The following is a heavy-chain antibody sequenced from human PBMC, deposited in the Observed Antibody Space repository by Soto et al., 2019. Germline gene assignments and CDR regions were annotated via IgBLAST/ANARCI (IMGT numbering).Heavy chain of an antibody. D-gene: IGHD2-2*01. V-gene: IGHV4-61*01. J-gene: IGHJ6*02. CDR1: GGSVSSGSYY. CDR2: IYYSGST. Sequence: WVTLSLTCTVSGGSVSSGSYYWSWIRQPPGKGLEWIGYIYYSGSTNYNPSLKSRVTISVDTSKNQFSLKLSSVTAADTAVYYCARDLVLRMGYCSSTSCYPYYYYGMDVWGQGTTVTVSS. CDR3: ARDLVLRMGYCSSTSCYPYYYYGMDV.